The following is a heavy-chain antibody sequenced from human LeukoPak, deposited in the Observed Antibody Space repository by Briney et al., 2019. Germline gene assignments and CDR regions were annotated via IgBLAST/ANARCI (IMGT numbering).Heavy chain of an antibody. CDR2: ISSSSSYT. J-gene: IGHJ4*02. D-gene: IGHD3-22*01. CDR3: ARTYRPHYYDSSGYYDY. V-gene: IGHV3-11*06. Sequence: PGGSLRLSCAASGFTFSSYAMSWIRQAPGKGLEWVSYISSSSSYTNYADSVKGRFTISRDNAKNSLYLQMNSLRAEDTAVYYCARTYRPHYYDSSGYYDYWGQGTLVTVSS. CDR1: GFTFSSYA.